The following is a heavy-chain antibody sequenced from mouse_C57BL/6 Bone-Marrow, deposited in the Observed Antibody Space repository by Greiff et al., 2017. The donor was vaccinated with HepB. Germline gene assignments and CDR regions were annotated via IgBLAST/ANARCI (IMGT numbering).Heavy chain of an antibody. Sequence: VQLQQPGAELVMPGASVKLSCKASGYTFTSYWMHWVKQRPGQGLEWIGEIDPSDSYTNYNQKFKGKSTLTVDKSSSTAYMQLSSLTSEDSAVYYCARRGNDGYYRAWFAYWGQGTLVTVSA. J-gene: IGHJ3*01. D-gene: IGHD2-3*01. V-gene: IGHV1-69*01. CDR2: IDPSDSYT. CDR3: ARRGNDGYYRAWFAY. CDR1: GYTFTSYW.